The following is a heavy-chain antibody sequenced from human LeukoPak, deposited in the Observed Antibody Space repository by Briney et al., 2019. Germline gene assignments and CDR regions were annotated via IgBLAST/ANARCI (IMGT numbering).Heavy chain of an antibody. J-gene: IGHJ4*02. V-gene: IGHV4-4*02. D-gene: IGHD1-26*01. CDR2: IYHSGST. CDR1: GGSISSSNW. Sequence: SGTLSLTCAVSGGSISSSNWWSWVRQPPGKGLEWIGEIYHSGSTNYNPSLKSRVTISVDTSKNQFSLKLSSVTAADTAVYYCAGSYPPRIVDYWGQGTLVTVSS. CDR3: AGSYPPRIVDY.